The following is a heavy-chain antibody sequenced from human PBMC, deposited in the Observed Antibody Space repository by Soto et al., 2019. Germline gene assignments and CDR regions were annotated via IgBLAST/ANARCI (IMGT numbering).Heavy chain of an antibody. J-gene: IGHJ4*02. Sequence: QVQLVESGGGVVQPGRSLRLSCAASGFTFSSYGMHWVRQAPGKGLEWVAAIWYDGSNKYYADSVKGRFTISRDNSKNTLYLQMNSLRAEDTAVYYCARESRGGRGQYWGQGTLVTVSS. V-gene: IGHV3-33*01. D-gene: IGHD3-10*01. CDR1: GFTFSSYG. CDR3: ARESRGGRGQY. CDR2: IWYDGSNK.